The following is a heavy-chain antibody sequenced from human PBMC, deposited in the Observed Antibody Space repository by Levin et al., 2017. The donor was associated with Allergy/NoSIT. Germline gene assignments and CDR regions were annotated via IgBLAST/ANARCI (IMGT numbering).Heavy chain of an antibody. CDR2: IYYSGST. CDR3: ASIWEGDYYYYYYMDV. CDR1: GGSISSSSYY. Sequence: PSETLSLTCTVSGGSISSSSYYWGWIRQPPGKGLEWIGSIYYSGSTYYNPSLKSRVTISVDTSKNQFSLKLSSVTAADTAVYYCASIWEGDYYYYYYMDVWGKGTTVTVSS. J-gene: IGHJ6*03. V-gene: IGHV4-39*01. D-gene: IGHD1-26*01.